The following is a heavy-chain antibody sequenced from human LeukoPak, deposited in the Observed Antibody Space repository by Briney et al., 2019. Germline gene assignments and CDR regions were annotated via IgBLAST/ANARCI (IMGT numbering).Heavy chain of an antibody. V-gene: IGHV4-39*01. CDR2: IYYSGST. D-gene: IGHD5-24*01. CDR1: GDSISTSSYY. J-gene: IGHJ4*02. CDR3: ARLYGYNFAVSRKYFDY. Sequence: SETLSLTCSVSGDSISTSSYYWGWIRQPPGKGLEWIGTIYYSGSTYYNPSLTSRVTISVDTSKNQFSLKLSSVTAAGTAVYYCARLYGYNFAVSRKYFDYWGQGTLVTVSS.